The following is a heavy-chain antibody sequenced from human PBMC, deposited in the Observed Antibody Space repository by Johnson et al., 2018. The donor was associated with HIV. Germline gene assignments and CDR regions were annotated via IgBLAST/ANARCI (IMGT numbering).Heavy chain of an antibody. CDR3: AKDVELHGAFDI. D-gene: IGHD1-26*01. Sequence: MSYIRQAPGKGLEWISYISSSGSPIYYAAPVKGRFTISRDDSTNTLYLQMNSLRAEDTAVYYCAKDVELHGAFDIWGQGTMVTVSS. J-gene: IGHJ3*02. CDR2: ISSSGSPI. V-gene: IGHV3-11*04.